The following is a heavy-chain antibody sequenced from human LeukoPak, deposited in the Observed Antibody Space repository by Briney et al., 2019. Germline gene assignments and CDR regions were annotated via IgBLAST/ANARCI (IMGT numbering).Heavy chain of an antibody. V-gene: IGHV3-30*04. Sequence: GGSLRLSCAASGFTFSSYTMHWVRQAPGKGLEWVAFISHDGGNKFSADSVKGRFSISRDNSKNTLYLQMNSLRAEDTAVYYCARAVYCSGGGCFWYFDLWGRGTLVTVSS. CDR2: ISHDGGNK. D-gene: IGHD2-15*01. CDR1: GFTFSSYT. J-gene: IGHJ2*01. CDR3: ARAVYCSGGGCFWYFDL.